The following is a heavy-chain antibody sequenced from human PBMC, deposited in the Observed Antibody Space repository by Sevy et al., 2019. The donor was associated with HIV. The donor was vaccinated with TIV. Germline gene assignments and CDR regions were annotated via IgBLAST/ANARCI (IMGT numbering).Heavy chain of an antibody. Sequence: RGCLRLSCAASGFTFSDYYMSWIRQAPGKGLEWVSYISSSGSTIYYADSVKGRFTISRNNAKNSLYLQMNSLRAEDTAVYYCTSCRDGYTLSAFDIWGQGTMVPVSS. J-gene: IGHJ3*02. CDR3: TSCRDGYTLSAFDI. D-gene: IGHD5-12*01. V-gene: IGHV3-11*01. CDR1: GFTFSDYY. CDR2: ISSSGSTI.